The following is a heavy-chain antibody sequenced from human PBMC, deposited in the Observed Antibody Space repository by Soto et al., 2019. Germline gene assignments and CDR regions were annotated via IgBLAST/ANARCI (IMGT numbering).Heavy chain of an antibody. CDR3: ARDFWDGSGSYYGS. Sequence: QVQLVESGGGVVQPGRSLRLSCAASGFTFSSYGMHWVRQAPGKGLEWVAVIWYDGSNKYYADSVKGRFTISRDNSKNTLYLQMNSLIAEYTAEYYCARDFWDGSGSYYGSWGQGTLVTVSS. CDR2: IWYDGSNK. CDR1: GFTFSSYG. J-gene: IGHJ5*02. V-gene: IGHV3-33*01. D-gene: IGHD3-10*01.